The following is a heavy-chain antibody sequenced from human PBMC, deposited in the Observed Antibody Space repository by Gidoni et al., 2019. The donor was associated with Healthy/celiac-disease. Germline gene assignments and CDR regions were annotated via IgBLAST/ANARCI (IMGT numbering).Heavy chain of an antibody. V-gene: IGHV4-61*02. J-gene: IGHJ6*02. D-gene: IGHD1-1*01. CDR1: GGSISSGSFS. CDR3: AREGGYNPPYYYYYYGMDV. CDR2: IYTSGST. Sequence: QVQLQESGLGLLKPSQTLSFTCIASGGSISSGSFSWRWLRQPAGKGLEWIGRIYTSGSTNYNPALKSRVTMSVDTSKNQFSLKLSSVTAADTAVYYCAREGGYNPPYYYYYYGMDVWGQGTTVTVSS.